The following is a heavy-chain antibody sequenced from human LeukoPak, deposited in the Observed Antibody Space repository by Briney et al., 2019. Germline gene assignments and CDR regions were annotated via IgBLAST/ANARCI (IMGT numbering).Heavy chain of an antibody. CDR2: ISGSGGST. Sequence: PGGSLRLSCAASGFTFSSYAMSWVRQAPGKGLEWVSAISGSGGSTYYADSVKGRFTISRDNSKNTLYLQMNSLRAEDTAVYYCANLHSSGWQQFDYWGQGTLVTVSS. CDR1: GFTFSSYA. J-gene: IGHJ4*02. V-gene: IGHV3-23*01. CDR3: ANLHSSGWQQFDY. D-gene: IGHD6-19*01.